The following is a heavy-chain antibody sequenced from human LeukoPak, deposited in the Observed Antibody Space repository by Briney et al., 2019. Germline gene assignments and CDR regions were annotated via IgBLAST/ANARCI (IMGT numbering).Heavy chain of an antibody. CDR2: ISDSGGST. Sequence: GGSLRLSCAASGFTFNSYAMSCVRQAPGKGLEWASSISDSGGSTYYADSVKGRFTISRDNSKNTLYLQMNSLRAEDTAVYYCAKNRGRTSSYDMDVWGQGTTVTVSS. J-gene: IGHJ6*02. CDR3: AKNRGRTSSYDMDV. V-gene: IGHV3-23*01. D-gene: IGHD2-2*01. CDR1: GFTFNSYA.